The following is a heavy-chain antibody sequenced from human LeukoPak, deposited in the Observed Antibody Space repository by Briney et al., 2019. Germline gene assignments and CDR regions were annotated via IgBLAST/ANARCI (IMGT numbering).Heavy chain of an antibody. CDR1: GYTFTSYG. CDR3: ARDGGKYYYDSSGYPHDASDI. Sequence: ASVKVSCKASGYTFTSYGISWVRQAPGQGLEWMGWISAYNGNTNYAQKLQGRVTMTTDTSTSTAYMELRSLRSDDTAVYYCARDGGKYYYDSSGYPHDASDIWGQGTMVTVSS. CDR2: ISAYNGNT. J-gene: IGHJ3*02. D-gene: IGHD3-22*01. V-gene: IGHV1-18*01.